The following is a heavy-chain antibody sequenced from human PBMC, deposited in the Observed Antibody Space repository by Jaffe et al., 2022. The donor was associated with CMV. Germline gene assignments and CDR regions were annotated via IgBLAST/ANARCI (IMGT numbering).Heavy chain of an antibody. CDR2: LKSDGSDT. Sequence: EVQLVESGGGLVQPGGSLRLSCAASGFTFSIYWMHWVRQAPGKGLVWVSRLKSDGSDTTYADSVKGRFTISRDNAKNTLYLQMNSLRAEDTAVYYCARDAGRAFDYWGQGTLVTVSS. CDR1: GFTFSIYW. V-gene: IGHV3-74*03. J-gene: IGHJ4*02. CDR3: ARDAGRAFDY. D-gene: IGHD3-10*01.